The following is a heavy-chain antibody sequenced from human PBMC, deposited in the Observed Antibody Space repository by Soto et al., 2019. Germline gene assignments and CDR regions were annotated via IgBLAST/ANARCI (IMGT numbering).Heavy chain of an antibody. J-gene: IGHJ6*02. CDR2: ISSSGSTI. D-gene: IGHD3-3*01. CDR3: ARAHYDVWSGYSPDGMDV. CDR1: GFTFSSYE. V-gene: IGHV3-48*03. Sequence: EVQLVESGGGLVQPGGSLRLSCAASGFTFSSYEMNWVRQAPGKGLEWVSYISSSGSTIYYADSVKGRFTISRDNAKNSLYLQMNSLRAEDTAVDYCARAHYDVWSGYSPDGMDVWGQGTTVTVSS.